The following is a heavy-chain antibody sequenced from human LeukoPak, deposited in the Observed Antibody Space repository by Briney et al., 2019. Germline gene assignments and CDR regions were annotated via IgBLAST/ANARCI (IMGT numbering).Heavy chain of an antibody. V-gene: IGHV4-61*02. Sequence: PSETLSRTCSVSGSSISSGSYYWSWIRQPAGKGLEWIGRIYTSGSTNYNPSLKSRVTMSFDASNNQFSLRLSSVTAADTAVYYCARVTTGGYCNYWGQGTLVTVSS. J-gene: IGHJ4*02. CDR1: GSSISSGSYY. D-gene: IGHD2-21*01. CDR3: ARVTTGGYCNY. CDR2: IYTSGST.